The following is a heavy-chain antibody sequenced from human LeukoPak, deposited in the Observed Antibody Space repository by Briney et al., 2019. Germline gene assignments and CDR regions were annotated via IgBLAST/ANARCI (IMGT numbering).Heavy chain of an antibody. D-gene: IGHD4-17*01. CDR1: GGSFSGYY. V-gene: IGHV4-34*01. Sequence: SETLSRTCAVYGGSFSGYYWSWIRQPPGKGLEWIGEINHSGSTNYNPSLKSRVTISVDTSKNQFSLKLSSVTAADTAVYYCATPMALDYGDYGGFDYWGQGTLVTVSS. CDR2: INHSGST. J-gene: IGHJ4*02. CDR3: ATPMALDYGDYGGFDY.